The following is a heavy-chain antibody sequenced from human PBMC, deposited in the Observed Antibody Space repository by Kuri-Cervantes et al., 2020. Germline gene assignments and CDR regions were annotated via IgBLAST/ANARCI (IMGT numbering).Heavy chain of an antibody. CDR2: ISSSGSTI. CDR1: GFTFSDYY. CDR3: ASSSSWYFTVPFQFDP. J-gene: IGHJ5*02. Sequence: GESLKISCAASGFTFSDYYMSWIRQAPGKGLEWVSYISSSGSTIYYAGSVKGRFTISRDNAKDSLYLQMNSLRAEDTAVYYCASSSSWYFTVPFQFDPWGQGTLVTVSS. V-gene: IGHV3-11*01. D-gene: IGHD6-13*01.